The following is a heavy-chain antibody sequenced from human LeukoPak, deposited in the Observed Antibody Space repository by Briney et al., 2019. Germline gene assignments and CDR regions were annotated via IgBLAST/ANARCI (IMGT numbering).Heavy chain of an antibody. J-gene: IGHJ4*02. CDR1: GFTFSDYY. V-gene: IGHV3-11*01. CDR2: ISSSGSTI. Sequence: GGSLRHSCAASGFTFSDYYMSWIRQAPGKGLEWVSYISSSGSTIYYADSVKGRFTISRDNAKNSLYLQMNSLRAEDTAVYYCARDPRRDYFDYWGQGTLVTVSS. CDR3: ARDPRRDYFDY. D-gene: IGHD6-25*01.